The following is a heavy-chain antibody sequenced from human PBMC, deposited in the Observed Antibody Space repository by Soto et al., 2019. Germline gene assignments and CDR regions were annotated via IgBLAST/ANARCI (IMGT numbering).Heavy chain of an antibody. CDR2: ISYDGSNK. Sequence: GSLRLSCAASGFTFSSYAMHWVRQAPGKGLEWVAVISYDGSNKYYADSVKGRFTISRDNSKNTLYLQMNSLRAEDTAVYYCARDRSGYFDYWGQGTLVTVSS. J-gene: IGHJ4*02. D-gene: IGHD3-10*01. CDR3: ARDRSGYFDY. V-gene: IGHV3-30-3*01. CDR1: GFTFSSYA.